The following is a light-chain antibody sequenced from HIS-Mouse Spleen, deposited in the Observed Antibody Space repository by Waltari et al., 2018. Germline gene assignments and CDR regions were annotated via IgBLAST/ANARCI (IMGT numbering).Light chain of an antibody. CDR1: SRDVGGYNL. CDR3: CSYAGSSTFDVV. Sequence: QSALTQPASVSGSPGQSITISCTGTSRDVGGYNLVPWHQQPPGKAPKLMIYEGSQRPSGVSNRFSGSKSGNTASLTISGLQAEDEADYYCCSYAGSSTFDVVFGGGTKLTVL. CDR2: EGS. V-gene: IGLV2-23*03. J-gene: IGLJ2*01.